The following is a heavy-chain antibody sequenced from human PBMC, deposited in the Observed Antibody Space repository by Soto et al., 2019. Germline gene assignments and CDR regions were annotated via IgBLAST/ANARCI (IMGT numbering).Heavy chain of an antibody. CDR2: INWNSDKV. V-gene: IGHV3-9*01. CDR3: AKDKGDTPYYIDS. CDR1: GFNFGNYA. J-gene: IGHJ4*02. Sequence: VLLVESGGGLVQPGRSLRLSCAVSGFNFGNYAMHWVRQAPGKGLEWVAAINWNSDKVAYAGSVLGRFTIFRDSAKNSLHLQMNDLTTEDTAFYFCAKDKGDTPYYIDSWGQGILVTVSS.